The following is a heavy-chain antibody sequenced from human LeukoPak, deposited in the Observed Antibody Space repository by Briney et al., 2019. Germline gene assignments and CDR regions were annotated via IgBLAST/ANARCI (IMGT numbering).Heavy chain of an antibody. CDR1: GFTFATYA. D-gene: IGHD6-19*01. J-gene: IGHJ4*02. Sequence: GGSLRLSCAASGFTFATYAMSWVRQPPGKGLEWVSSISGSADITYYADSVKGRFTISRDNAKNSLYLQMNSLRAGDTAVYYCASSWIVAGIIDYWGQGTLVTVSS. CDR2: ISGSADIT. CDR3: ASSWIVAGIIDY. V-gene: IGHV3-23*01.